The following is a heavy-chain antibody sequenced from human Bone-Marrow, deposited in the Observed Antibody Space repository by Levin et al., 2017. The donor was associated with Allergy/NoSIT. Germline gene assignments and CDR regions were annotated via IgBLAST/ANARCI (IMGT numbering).Heavy chain of an antibody. D-gene: IGHD3-10*01. J-gene: IGHJ6*03. CDR1: GFPFSSHT. Sequence: GESLKISCAASGFPFSSHTMNWVRQAPGKGLEWVSYISTDSSYKYYADSVRGRFTISRDNAKNSLYLQINSLRAEDTAVYYCARDRRHYYGSGSFYNYMDVWGEGTTVTVSS. CDR2: ISTDSSYK. CDR3: ARDRRHYYGSGSFYNYMDV. V-gene: IGHV3-21*01.